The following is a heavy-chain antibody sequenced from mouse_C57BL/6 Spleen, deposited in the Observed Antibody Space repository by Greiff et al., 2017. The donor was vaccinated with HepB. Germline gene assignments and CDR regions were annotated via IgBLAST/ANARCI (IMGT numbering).Heavy chain of an antibody. CDR1: GYSITSGYY. V-gene: IGHV3-6*01. CDR2: ISYDGSN. D-gene: IGHD1-1*01. CDR3: AREDLYGMDY. Sequence: VSGPGLVKPSQSLSLTCSVTGYSITSGYYWNWIRQFPGNKLEWMGYISYDGSNNYNPSLKNRISITRDTSKNQFFLKLNSVTTEDTATYYCAREDLYGMDYWGQGTSVTVSS. J-gene: IGHJ4*01.